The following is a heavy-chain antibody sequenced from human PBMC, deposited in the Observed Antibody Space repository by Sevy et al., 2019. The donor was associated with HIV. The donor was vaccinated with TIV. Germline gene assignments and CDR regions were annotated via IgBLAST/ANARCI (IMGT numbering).Heavy chain of an antibody. D-gene: IGHD3-16*01. V-gene: IGHV3-7*01. CDR1: GFSFSANW. Sequence: GGSLRLSCVASGFSFSANWMNWVRQAPGKGLEWVANIKGDGSDKHYVDSVEGRFTISRDNAKNVLYLQMNSLRVEDTAVYYCAHVTFGRFESWGQGTLVTVSS. J-gene: IGHJ4*02. CDR2: IKGDGSDK. CDR3: AHVTFGRFES.